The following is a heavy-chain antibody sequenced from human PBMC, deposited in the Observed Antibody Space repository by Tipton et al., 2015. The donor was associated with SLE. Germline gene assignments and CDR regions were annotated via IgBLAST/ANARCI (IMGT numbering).Heavy chain of an antibody. J-gene: IGHJ4*02. CDR2: INHSGST. Sequence: TLSLTCAVYGGSLSGSYWSWIRQPPGKGLEWIGEINHSGSTNYNPSLKNRVTISVDTPKNQFSLKLSSVTAADTAVYYCARFTIFGVVAGFDYWGQGTLVTVSS. D-gene: IGHD3-3*01. CDR3: ARFTIFGVVAGFDY. CDR1: GGSLSGSY. V-gene: IGHV4-34*01.